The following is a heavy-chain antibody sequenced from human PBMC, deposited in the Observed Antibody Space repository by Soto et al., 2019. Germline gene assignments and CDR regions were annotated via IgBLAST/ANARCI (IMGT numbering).Heavy chain of an antibody. CDR2: IIPIFGTA. CDR3: ARGNDFWSANHDY. Sequence: SVKVSCKASGGTFSSYAISWVRQAPGQGLEWMGGIIPIFGTANYAQKFQGRVTITADESTSTAYMELSSLRSEDTAVYYCARGNDFWSANHDYWGQGTLVTVSS. V-gene: IGHV1-69*13. J-gene: IGHJ4*02. CDR1: GGTFSSYA. D-gene: IGHD3-3*01.